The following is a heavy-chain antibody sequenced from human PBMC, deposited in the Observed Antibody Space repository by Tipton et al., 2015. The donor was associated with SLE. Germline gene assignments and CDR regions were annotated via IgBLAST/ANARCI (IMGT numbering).Heavy chain of an antibody. Sequence: TLSLTCTVSGGSISSSSYYWGWIRQPPGKGLEWIGYIYYSGSTNYNPSLKSRVTISVDTSKNQFSLKLSSVTAADTAVYYCARCSGYDRDAFDIWGQGTMVTVAS. CDR3: ARCSGYDRDAFDI. CDR2: IYYSGST. D-gene: IGHD5-12*01. J-gene: IGHJ3*02. V-gene: IGHV4-61*05. CDR1: GGSISSSSYY.